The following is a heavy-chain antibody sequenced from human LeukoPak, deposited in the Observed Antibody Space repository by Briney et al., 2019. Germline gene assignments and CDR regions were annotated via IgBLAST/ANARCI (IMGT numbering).Heavy chain of an antibody. CDR2: ISSSSSYI. Sequence: GGSPRLSCAASGFTFSSYSMNWVRQAPGKGLEWVSSISSSSSYIYYADSVKGRFTISRDNAKNSLYLQMNSLRAEDTAVYYCARVYYYDSSGYPLYFDYWGQGTLVTVSS. V-gene: IGHV3-21*01. D-gene: IGHD3-22*01. CDR3: ARVYYYDSSGYPLYFDY. CDR1: GFTFSSYS. J-gene: IGHJ4*02.